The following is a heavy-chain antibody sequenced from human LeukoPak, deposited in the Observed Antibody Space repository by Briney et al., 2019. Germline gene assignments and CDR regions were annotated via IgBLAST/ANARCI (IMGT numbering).Heavy chain of an antibody. D-gene: IGHD3-22*01. V-gene: IGHV4-30-2*03. CDR1: GGSISSGSYY. CDR3: ARRYRGYPIDY. Sequence: PSQTLSLTCTVSGGSISSGSYYWSWIRQPAGKGLEWIGSIYYSGSTYYNPSLKSRVTISVDTSKNQFSLKLSSVTAADTAVYYCARRYRGYPIDYWGQGTLVTVSS. J-gene: IGHJ4*02. CDR2: IYYSGST.